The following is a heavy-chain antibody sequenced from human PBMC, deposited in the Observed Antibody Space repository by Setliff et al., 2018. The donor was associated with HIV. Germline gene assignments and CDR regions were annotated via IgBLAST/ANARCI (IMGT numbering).Heavy chain of an antibody. Sequence: SETLSLTCAVYGGSLSGYYWRWIRQPPGKGLEWIGDVSHTGSTNYNPSLKSRITISADTPKNQFSLKLSSLTAADTAVYYCAMRYDSSASFFDFWGQGTLVTVSS. CDR1: GGSLSGYY. V-gene: IGHV4-34*01. CDR3: AMRYDSSASFFDF. CDR2: VSHTGST. J-gene: IGHJ4*02. D-gene: IGHD3-22*01.